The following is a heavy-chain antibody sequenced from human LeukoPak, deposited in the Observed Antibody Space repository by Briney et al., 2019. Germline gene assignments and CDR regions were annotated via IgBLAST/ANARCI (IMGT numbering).Heavy chain of an antibody. D-gene: IGHD1-26*01. CDR1: GFTFSSYG. J-gene: IGHJ4*02. CDR3: ARDKIVGATHFDY. V-gene: IGHV3-30*02. Sequence: GGSLRLSCAASGFTFSSYGMYWVRQAPGKGLEWVAFVRYDGSNKYYADSVKGRFTISRDNSKKTLYLQMNRLTAEDTAVYYCARDKIVGATHFDYWGQGTLVTVSA. CDR2: VRYDGSNK.